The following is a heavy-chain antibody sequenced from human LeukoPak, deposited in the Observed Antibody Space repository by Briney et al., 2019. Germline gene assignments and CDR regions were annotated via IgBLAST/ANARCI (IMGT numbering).Heavy chain of an antibody. V-gene: IGHV3-23*01. Sequence: GGSLRLSCTASGFTFSSYAMTWVRQSPGKGLEWVSVITVTGESTYYADSVKGRFTISSDNSKNTLYLQMNSLKDEDTAVYYCAKDESTWSYGGFDYWGQGTLVTVSS. CDR3: AKDESTWSYGGFDY. CDR2: ITVTGEST. CDR1: GFTFSSYA. D-gene: IGHD6-13*01. J-gene: IGHJ4*02.